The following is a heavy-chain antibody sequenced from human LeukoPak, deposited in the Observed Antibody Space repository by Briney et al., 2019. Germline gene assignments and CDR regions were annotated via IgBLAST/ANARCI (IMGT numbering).Heavy chain of an antibody. CDR2: IYPGDSDT. CDR1: GYSFTSYW. D-gene: IGHD2-21*02. V-gene: IGHV5-51*01. Sequence: GESLKISCKGSGYSFTSYWIGWARQMPGKGLEWMGIIYPGDSDTRYSPSFQGQVTISADKSISTAYLQWSSLKASDTAMYYCARQRSYCGGDCSEQFDPWGQGTLVTVSS. J-gene: IGHJ5*02. CDR3: ARQRSYCGGDCSEQFDP.